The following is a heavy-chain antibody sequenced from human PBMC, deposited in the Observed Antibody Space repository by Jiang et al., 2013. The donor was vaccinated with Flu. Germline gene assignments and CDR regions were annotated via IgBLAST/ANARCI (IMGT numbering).Heavy chain of an antibody. J-gene: IGHJ4*02. CDR3: AREGDIVVVPAATLFDY. CDR1: GYTFTGYY. Sequence: VKVSCKASGYTFTGYYMHWVRQAPGQGLEWMGRINPNSGGTNYAQKFQGRVTMTRDTSISTAYMELSRLRSDDTAVYYCAREGDIVVVPAATLFDYWGQGTLVTVSS. CDR2: INPNSGGT. D-gene: IGHD2-2*01. V-gene: IGHV1-2*06.